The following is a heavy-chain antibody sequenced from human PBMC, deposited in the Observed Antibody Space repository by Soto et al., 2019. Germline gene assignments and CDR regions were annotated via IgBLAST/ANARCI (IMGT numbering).Heavy chain of an antibody. CDR2: TSYDGNNK. Sequence: PGGSLRLSCAASGFTFSSYAMHWVRQAPGKGLEWVAVTSYDGNNKYYLESVKGRFTISRDNSKNSLYLQMNSLRAEDTAVFYFARGGHGYSYVWDFWDVRGQGTADTVSS. D-gene: IGHD5-18*01. J-gene: IGHJ3*01. V-gene: IGHV3-30-3*01. CDR1: GFTFSSYA. CDR3: ARGGHGYSYVWDFWDV.